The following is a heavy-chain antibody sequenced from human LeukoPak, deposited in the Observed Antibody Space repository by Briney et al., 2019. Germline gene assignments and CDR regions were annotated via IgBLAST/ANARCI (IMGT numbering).Heavy chain of an antibody. J-gene: IGHJ3*02. Sequence: SVKVSCKASGGTFSSYAISWVRQAPGQGLEWMGGIIPIFGTANYAQKFQGRVTITADKSTSTAYMELSSLRSEDTAVYYCALDLRSPYYYDSSVPGAFDIWGQGTMVTVSS. V-gene: IGHV1-69*06. CDR3: ALDLRSPYYYDSSVPGAFDI. CDR1: GGTFSSYA. D-gene: IGHD3-22*01. CDR2: IIPIFGTA.